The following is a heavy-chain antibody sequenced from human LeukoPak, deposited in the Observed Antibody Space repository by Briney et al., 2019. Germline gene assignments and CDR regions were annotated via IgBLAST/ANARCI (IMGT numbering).Heavy chain of an antibody. Sequence: TSETLSLTCTVSGYSISNGYHWGWIRQFPGKGLEWIGSIYHGGETYYNPSLKSRVTVSLDTSKSQFSLKLRSVTAAGTAVYYSARTPDPGGAFGLLGQGTTVTVSS. CDR2: IYHGGET. V-gene: IGHV4-38-2*02. CDR3: ARTPDPGGAFGL. CDR1: GYSISNGYH. D-gene: IGHD1-14*01. J-gene: IGHJ3*01.